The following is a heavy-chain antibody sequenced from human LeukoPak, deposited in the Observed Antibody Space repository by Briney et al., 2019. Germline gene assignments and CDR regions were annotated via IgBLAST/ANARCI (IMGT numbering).Heavy chain of an antibody. CDR3: TTGLSSGSYDYYYYGMDV. J-gene: IGHJ6*02. D-gene: IGHD3-10*01. CDR2: IKSKTDGGTT. V-gene: IGHV3-15*01. Sequence: GGSLRLSCAASGFTFSNAWMSWVRQAPGKGLEWVGRIKSKTDGGTTDYAAPVKGRFTISRDDSKNTLYLQMNSLKTEDTAVYYCTTGLSSGSYDYYYYGMDVWGQGTTVTVSS. CDR1: GFTFSNAW.